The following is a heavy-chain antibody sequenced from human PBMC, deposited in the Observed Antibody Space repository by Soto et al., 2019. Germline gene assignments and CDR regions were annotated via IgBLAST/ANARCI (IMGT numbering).Heavy chain of an antibody. CDR3: ARGAGDFWSGYPVGAFDI. D-gene: IGHD3-3*01. CDR2: IYYSGST. Sequence: SVTLSLTCTVPGGSISSFYWRRILQPPGKGLEWIGYIYYSGSTNYNPSLKSRVTISVDTSKNQFSLKLSSVTAADTAVYYCARGAGDFWSGYPVGAFDIWGQGTMVTVS. CDR1: GGSISSFY. V-gene: IGHV4-59*01. J-gene: IGHJ3*02.